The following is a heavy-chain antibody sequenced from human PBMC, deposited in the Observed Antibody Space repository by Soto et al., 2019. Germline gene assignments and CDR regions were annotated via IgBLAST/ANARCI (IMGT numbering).Heavy chain of an antibody. CDR2: ISAYNGNT. CDR1: GYTFTSYG. CDR3: ARALGVATTYGMDV. Sequence: ASVKVSCKASGYTFTSYGISWVRQAPGQGLEWMGWISAYNGNTNYAQKLQGRVTMTTDTSTSTAYMELRSLRSEDTAVYYCARALGVATTYGMDVWGQGTTVTVSS. J-gene: IGHJ6*02. D-gene: IGHD5-12*01. V-gene: IGHV1-18*01.